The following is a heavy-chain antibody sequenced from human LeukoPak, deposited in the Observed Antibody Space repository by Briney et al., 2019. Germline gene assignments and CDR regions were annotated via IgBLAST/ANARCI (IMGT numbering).Heavy chain of an antibody. J-gene: IGHJ5*02. CDR3: ARDRHVGWMIVVVPPGGFDP. D-gene: IGHD3-22*01. Sequence: SQTLSLTCTVSGGSVSTGSYYWSWIRQPAGRGLEWIGRIYTSGSTNYNPSLKSRVTMSVGTSKNQFSLKLSSVTAADTAVYYCARDRHVGWMIVVVPPGGFDPWGQGTLVTVSS. V-gene: IGHV4-61*02. CDR1: GGSVSTGSYY. CDR2: IYTSGST.